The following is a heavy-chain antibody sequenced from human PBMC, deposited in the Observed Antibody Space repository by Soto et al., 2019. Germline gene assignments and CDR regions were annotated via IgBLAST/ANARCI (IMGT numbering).Heavy chain of an antibody. CDR3: EEYVGRYSYGIDY. CDR1: GFTFSSSA. D-gene: IGHD1-26*01. CDR2: IVVGSGKT. Sequence: SVKVSCKPSGFTFSSSAVQWVRQARGQGLEWIGWIVVGSGKTNYAQKFQERVIIFRDMPTSTAYMELSSLSSEDTAVYYCEEYVGRYSYGIDYWGQGPLVPVSS. V-gene: IGHV1-58*01. J-gene: IGHJ4*02.